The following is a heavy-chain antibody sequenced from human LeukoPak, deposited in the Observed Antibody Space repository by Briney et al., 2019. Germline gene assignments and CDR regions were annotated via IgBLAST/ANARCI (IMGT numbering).Heavy chain of an antibody. CDR2: IYPDDSDT. D-gene: IGHD3-10*01. V-gene: IGHV5-51*01. CDR3: ARQGGLQKKSYYDY. CDR1: RHSFHSQW. J-gene: IGHJ4*02. Sequence: GESLKISCKGPRHSFHSQWIGWVRQMPGKGLEWMGIIYPDDSDTRYSPSFQGQVTISADKSISTAYLQWNSLEASDSAMYYCARQGGLQKKSYYDYWGQGTLVTVSS.